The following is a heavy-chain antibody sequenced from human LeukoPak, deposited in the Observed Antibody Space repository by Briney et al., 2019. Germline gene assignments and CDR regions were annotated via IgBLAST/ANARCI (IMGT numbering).Heavy chain of an antibody. Sequence: AARSLRLSCAASGFTFSSYAMHWVRQAPGKGLEWVAVLSYDGSGRYFADSVQGRFTISRDNSKNTLYLQMNSLRPEDTAVYYGAKKGRDGMDVWGQGTTVTVSS. J-gene: IGHJ6*01. CDR1: GFTFSSYA. CDR2: LSYDGSGR. V-gene: IGHV3-30*18. CDR3: AKKGRDGMDV. D-gene: IGHD3-10*01.